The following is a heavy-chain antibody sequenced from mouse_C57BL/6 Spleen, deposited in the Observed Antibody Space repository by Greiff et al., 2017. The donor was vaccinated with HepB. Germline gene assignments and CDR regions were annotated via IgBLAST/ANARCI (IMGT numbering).Heavy chain of an antibody. D-gene: IGHD1-1*01. CDR1: GFTFSDFY. CDR2: SRNKANDYTT. V-gene: IGHV7-1*01. CDR3: ARDGPNYYGSPFAY. Sequence: EVKLMESGGGLVQSGRSLRLSCATSGFTFSDFYMEWVRQAPGKGLEWIAASRNKANDYTTEYSASVKGRFIVSRDTSQSILYLQMNALRAEDTAIYYCARDGPNYYGSPFAYWGQGTLVTISA. J-gene: IGHJ3*01.